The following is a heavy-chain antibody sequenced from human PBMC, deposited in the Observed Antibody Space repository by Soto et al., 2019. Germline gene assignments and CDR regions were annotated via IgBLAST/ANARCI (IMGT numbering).Heavy chain of an antibody. CDR1: GFTFSSYG. CDR2: IWYDGSNK. D-gene: IGHD3-10*01. J-gene: IGHJ4*02. V-gene: IGHV3-33*01. Sequence: GGSLRLSCAASGFTFSSYGMHWVRQAPGKGLEWVAVIWYDGSNKYYADSVKGRFTISRDNSKNTLYLQMNSLRAEDTAVYYCARSAGSYIDDYWGQGTLVTVSS. CDR3: ARSAGSYIDDY.